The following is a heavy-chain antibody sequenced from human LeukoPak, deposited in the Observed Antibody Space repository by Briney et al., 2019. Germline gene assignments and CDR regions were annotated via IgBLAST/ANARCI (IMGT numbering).Heavy chain of an antibody. V-gene: IGHV3-23*01. Sequence: PGGSLRLSCAASGFTFSSYAMSWVRQAPGKGLEWVSAISGSGGSTYYADSVKGRFTISRDNSKNTLYLQMNSLRAEDTAVYYCAKGLSYGSLRYYFDYWGQGTLVTVSS. CDR3: AKGLSYGSLRYYFDY. D-gene: IGHD2-15*01. CDR2: ISGSGGST. J-gene: IGHJ4*02. CDR1: GFTFSSYA.